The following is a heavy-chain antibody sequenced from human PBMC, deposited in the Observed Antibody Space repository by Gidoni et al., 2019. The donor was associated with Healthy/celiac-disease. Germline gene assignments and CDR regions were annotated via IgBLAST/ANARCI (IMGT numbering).Heavy chain of an antibody. Sequence: QVQLVQSGAEVKKPGSSVKVSCKASGGTFSSYTISWVRQAPGQGLEWRGRIIPILGIANYAQKFQGRVTITADKSTSTAYMELSSLRSEDTAVYYCASPSSGWYYFDYWGQGTLVTVSS. CDR3: ASPSSGWYYFDY. J-gene: IGHJ4*02. D-gene: IGHD6-19*01. CDR2: IIPILGIA. V-gene: IGHV1-69*02. CDR1: GGTFSSYT.